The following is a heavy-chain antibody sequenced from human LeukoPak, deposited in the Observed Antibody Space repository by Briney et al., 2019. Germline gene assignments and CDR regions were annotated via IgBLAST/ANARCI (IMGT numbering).Heavy chain of an antibody. Sequence: GASVKVSCKASGYTFTSYGISWVRHAPGQGLEWMGWISAYNGNTNYAQKLQGRVTMTTDTSTSTAYMELRSLRADDTAVYYWAREPPYYYDSSGLEYWGQGTLVTVSS. J-gene: IGHJ4*02. CDR3: AREPPYYYDSSGLEY. CDR1: GYTFTSYG. CDR2: ISAYNGNT. V-gene: IGHV1-18*01. D-gene: IGHD3-22*01.